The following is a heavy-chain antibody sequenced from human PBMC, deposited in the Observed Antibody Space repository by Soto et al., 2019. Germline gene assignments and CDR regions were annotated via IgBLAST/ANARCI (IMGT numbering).Heavy chain of an antibody. CDR2: ISSGGSTV. D-gene: IGHD2-2*01. V-gene: IGHV3-48*02. Sequence: PGGSRRLSCAASRFTFSSYGMHWVRQAPGKGLEGFPYISSGGSTVYYADSVKGPFTISRDNTRNSLYLQMNSLSDEDTALYYCVRSCSTTLCNGVATRTFDYWGQGTLVTVPQ. J-gene: IGHJ4*02. CDR3: VRSCSTTLCNGVATRTFDY. CDR1: RFTFSSYG.